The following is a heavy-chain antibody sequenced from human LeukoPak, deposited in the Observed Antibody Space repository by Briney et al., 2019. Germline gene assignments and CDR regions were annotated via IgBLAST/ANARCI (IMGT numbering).Heavy chain of an antibody. CDR1: GGSFSGYY. CDR2: IYYSGST. CDR3: ARHGYDILTGSI. D-gene: IGHD3-9*01. V-gene: IGHV4-59*01. Sequence: SETLSLTCAVYGGSFSGYYWSWIRQPPGKGLEWIGYIYYSGSTNYNPSLKSRVTISVDTSKNQFSLKLSSVTAADTAVYYCARHGYDILTGSIWGQGTMVTVSS. J-gene: IGHJ3*02.